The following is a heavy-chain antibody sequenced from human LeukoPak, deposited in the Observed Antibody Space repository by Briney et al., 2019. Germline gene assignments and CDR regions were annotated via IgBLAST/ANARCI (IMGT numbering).Heavy chain of an antibody. D-gene: IGHD5-18*01. V-gene: IGHV4-38-2*02. CDR3: ARLRVRGYGYGPWEGPTWVDY. CDR2: IYHSGST. CDR1: GYSISSGYY. J-gene: IGHJ4*02. Sequence: SETLSLTCTVSGYSISSGYYWGWIRQPPGKGLEWIGSIYHSGSTYYNPSLKSRVTISVDTSKNQFSLKLSSVTAADTAVYYCARLRVRGYGYGPWEGPTWVDYWGQGTLVTVSS.